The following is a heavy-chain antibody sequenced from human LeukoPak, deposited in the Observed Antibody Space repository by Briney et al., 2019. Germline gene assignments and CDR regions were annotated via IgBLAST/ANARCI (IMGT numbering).Heavy chain of an antibody. CDR2: ISGSGGST. J-gene: IGHJ4*02. V-gene: IGHV3-23*01. CDR1: GFTFSSYA. Sequence: GGSLRLSCAASGFTFSSYAMSWVRQAPGKGLEWVSAISGSGGSTYYADSVKGRFTISRDNSKNTMYLQMNSLRVEDTAVYYCAQDRAWIEFYFWGQGTLVTVSS. D-gene: IGHD5-12*01. CDR3: AQDRAWIEFYF.